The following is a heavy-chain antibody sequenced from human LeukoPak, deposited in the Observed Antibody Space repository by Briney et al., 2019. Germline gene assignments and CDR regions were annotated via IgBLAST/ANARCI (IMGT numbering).Heavy chain of an antibody. D-gene: IGHD1-26*01. CDR2: IYYSGST. CDR1: GGSFSGYY. V-gene: IGHV4-59*01. CDR3: ARVGGTNYYYYGMDV. J-gene: IGHJ6*02. Sequence: SETLSLTCTVYGGSFSGYYWSWIRQPPGKGLEWIGYIYYSGSTNYNPSLKSRVTISVDTSKNQFSLKLSSVTAADTAVYYCARVGGTNYYYYGMDVWGQGTTVTVSS.